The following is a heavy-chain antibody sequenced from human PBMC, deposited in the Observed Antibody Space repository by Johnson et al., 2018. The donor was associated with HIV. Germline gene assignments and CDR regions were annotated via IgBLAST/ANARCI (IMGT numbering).Heavy chain of an antibody. D-gene: IGHD1-26*01. V-gene: IGHV3-66*01. Sequence: MLLVESGGGLVQPGGSLRLSCAASGFTVSSIYMSWVRQAPGKGLEWVSDINWNGGNTDYADSVKGRFTISRDDSKNTLYRQMNSLKTEDTAVYSCTTDWGSYHEYAFDIWGQGTMVTVSS. CDR3: TTDWGSYHEYAFDI. CDR1: GFTVSSIY. CDR2: NWNGGNT. J-gene: IGHJ3*02.